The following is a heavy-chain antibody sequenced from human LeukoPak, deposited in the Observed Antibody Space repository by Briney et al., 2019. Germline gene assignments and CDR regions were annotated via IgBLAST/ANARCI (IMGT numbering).Heavy chain of an antibody. CDR2: IKQDGSEK. Sequence: GGSLRLSCEASGFTFSRYWMNWVRQAPGKGLEWVANIKQDGSEKYYVDSVKGRFTISRDNAKNSLYLQMNSLRAEDTAVYYCARDLGQQPNNWFDPWGQGTLVTVSS. J-gene: IGHJ5*02. D-gene: IGHD6-13*01. V-gene: IGHV3-7*01. CDR1: GFTFSRYW. CDR3: ARDLGQQPNNWFDP.